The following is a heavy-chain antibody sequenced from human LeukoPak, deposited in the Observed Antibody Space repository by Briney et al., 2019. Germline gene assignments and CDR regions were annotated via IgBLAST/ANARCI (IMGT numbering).Heavy chain of an antibody. J-gene: IGHJ4*02. Sequence: SETLSLTCAVYGGSFSGYYWSWIRQPPGQGLEGSGEINHSGSTNYNPSLKSRVTISVDTSKNQFSLKLSSVTAADTAVYYCARVPGYSGYAPFDYWGQGTLVTVSS. CDR2: INHSGST. CDR1: GGSFSGYY. D-gene: IGHD5-12*01. V-gene: IGHV4-34*01. CDR3: ARVPGYSGYAPFDY.